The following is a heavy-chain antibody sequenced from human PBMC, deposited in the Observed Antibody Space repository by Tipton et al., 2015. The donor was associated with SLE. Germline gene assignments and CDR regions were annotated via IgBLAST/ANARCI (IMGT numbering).Heavy chain of an antibody. Sequence: SLRLSCAASGFTVGSNYMSWVRQAPGKGLEWVSVIYDSGNSYYADSVKGRFTISRHNSKNTLYLQMNSLRTEDTAVYYCARDDSSAVDPWGQGTLVTVSS. J-gene: IGHJ5*02. CDR1: GFTVGSNY. CDR2: IYDSGNS. V-gene: IGHV3-53*04. CDR3: ARDDSSAVDP. D-gene: IGHD3-22*01.